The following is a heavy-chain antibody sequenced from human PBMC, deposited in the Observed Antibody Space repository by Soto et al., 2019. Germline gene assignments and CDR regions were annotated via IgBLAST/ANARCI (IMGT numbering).Heavy chain of an antibody. D-gene: IGHD3-3*01. J-gene: IGHJ6*02. Sequence: ASVKVSCKASGYTFTSDDINWVRQATGQGLEWMGWMNPNSGNTGYAQKFQGRVTMTRNTSISTAYMELSSLRSEDTAVYYCARGKKIWGGYYKFYYYYGMDVWGQGTTVTVSS. V-gene: IGHV1-8*01. CDR1: GYTFTSDD. CDR3: ARGKKIWGGYYKFYYYYGMDV. CDR2: MNPNSGNT.